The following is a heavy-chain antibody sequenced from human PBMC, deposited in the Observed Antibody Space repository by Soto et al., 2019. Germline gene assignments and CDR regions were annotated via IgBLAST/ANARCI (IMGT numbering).Heavy chain of an antibody. CDR3: ARVLVPAYYYYGMDV. CDR1: GFTFSSYG. D-gene: IGHD2-2*01. V-gene: IGHV3-33*01. Sequence: GGSLRLSCAASGFTFSSYGMHWVRQAPGKGLEWVAVIWYDGSNKYYADSVKGRFTISRDNSKNTLYLQMNSLRAEGTAVYYCARVLVPAYYYYGMDVWGQGTTVTVSS. CDR2: IWYDGSNK. J-gene: IGHJ6*02.